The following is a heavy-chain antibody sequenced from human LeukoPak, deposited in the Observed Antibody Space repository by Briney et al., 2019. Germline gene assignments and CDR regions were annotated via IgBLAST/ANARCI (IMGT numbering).Heavy chain of an antibody. CDR3: ARGVARSSRFHFSYYFDY. D-gene: IGHD6-6*01. J-gene: IGHJ4*02. V-gene: IGHV4-39*07. CDR1: GGSISSSSYY. Sequence: SETLSLTCTVSGGSISSSSYYWGWIRQPPGKGLEWIGSIYHSGSTYYNPSLKSRVTISVDTSKNQFSLKLSSVTAADTAVYYCARGVARSSRFHFSYYFDYWGQGTLVTVSS. CDR2: IYHSGST.